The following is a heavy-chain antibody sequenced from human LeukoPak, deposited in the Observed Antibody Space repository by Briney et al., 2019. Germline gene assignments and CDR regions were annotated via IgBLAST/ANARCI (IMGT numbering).Heavy chain of an antibody. Sequence: ASVRVSSTGSGDTFTIYGISWGRQGPGEGGERGGWISTYTGDTNYAQKLQGGVTMTTDTSTNTAYMELRSLRSDDTAVYYCAREGSGALTLDYWGQGTLVTVSS. J-gene: IGHJ4*02. D-gene: IGHD3-10*01. V-gene: IGHV1-18*01. CDR2: ISTYTGDT. CDR3: AREGSGALTLDY. CDR1: GDTFTIYG.